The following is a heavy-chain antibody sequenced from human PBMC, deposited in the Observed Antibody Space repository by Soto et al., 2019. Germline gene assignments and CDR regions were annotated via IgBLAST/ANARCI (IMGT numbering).Heavy chain of an antibody. CDR2: MNPNSGNT. D-gene: IGHD1-26*01. V-gene: IGHV1-8*01. CDR3: ARWDGWEQVYGLGV. Sequence: QVQLVQSGAEVKKPGASVKVSCKASGYTFTSYDINWVRQATGQGLEWMGWMNPNSGNTGYTQKFQGRVTRTRNTSIGTTYMGLRSLGAEDTAVYSWARWDGWEQVYGLGVWGQGTTGHVS. CDR1: GYTFTSYD. J-gene: IGHJ6*02.